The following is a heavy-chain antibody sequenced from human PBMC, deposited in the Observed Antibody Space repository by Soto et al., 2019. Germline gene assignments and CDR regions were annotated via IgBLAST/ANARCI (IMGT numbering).Heavy chain of an antibody. J-gene: IGHJ4*02. V-gene: IGHV1-18*04. Sequence: QAQLVQSGAEAKQPGASVKVSCKASGYTFTTYGINWVRQAPGQGLEWMGWISVYSGNTNYAQKVQGRVTMTTDRSTNTAYMELRSLTSDDTAVYFCARGVVTATYFDNWGQGTLVTVSS. CDR1: GYTFTTYG. CDR2: ISVYSGNT. D-gene: IGHD2-21*02. CDR3: ARGVVTATYFDN.